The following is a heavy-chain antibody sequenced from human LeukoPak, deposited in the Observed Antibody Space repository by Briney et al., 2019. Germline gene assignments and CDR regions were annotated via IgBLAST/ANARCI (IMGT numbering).Heavy chain of an antibody. CDR3: AKSTGPVLYYYDSSLDY. CDR2: ISGSGGST. V-gene: IGHV3-23*01. Sequence: GGSLRLSCAASGFTFSSYAMSWVRQAPGKGLEWVSAISGSGGSTYYADSVKGRFTISRDNSKNTLYLQMNSLRAEDTAVYYCAKSTGPVLYYYDSSLDYWGQGTLVTVPS. D-gene: IGHD3-22*01. CDR1: GFTFSSYA. J-gene: IGHJ4*02.